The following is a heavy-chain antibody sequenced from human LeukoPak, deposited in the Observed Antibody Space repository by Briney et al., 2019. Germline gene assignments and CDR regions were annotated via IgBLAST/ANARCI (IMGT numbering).Heavy chain of an antibody. CDR2: IYYSGST. CDR1: GGSISSGDYY. Sequence: PSETLSLTCTVSGGSISSGDYYWSWIRQPPGKGLEWIGYIYYSGSTYYNPSLKSRVTISVDMSKNQFSLKLSSVTAADTAVYYCARCGYSYGSGIRFWFDPWGQGTLVTVSS. J-gene: IGHJ5*02. D-gene: IGHD5-18*01. V-gene: IGHV4-30-4*01. CDR3: ARCGYSYGSGIRFWFDP.